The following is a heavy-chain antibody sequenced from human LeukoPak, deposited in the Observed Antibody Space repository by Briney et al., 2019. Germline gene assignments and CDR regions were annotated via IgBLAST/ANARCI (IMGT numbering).Heavy chain of an antibody. CDR1: GFTFSSYS. D-gene: IGHD3-22*01. CDR3: ARGRYDSSGYYHL. CDR2: ISSSSSYI. V-gene: IGHV3-21*01. Sequence: GGSLRLSCAASGFTFSSYSMNWVRQAPGKGLEWVSSISSSSSYIYYADSVKGRFTISRDNAKNSLYLQMNSLRAEDTAVYYCARGRYDSSGYYHLWGQGTLVTVSS. J-gene: IGHJ5*02.